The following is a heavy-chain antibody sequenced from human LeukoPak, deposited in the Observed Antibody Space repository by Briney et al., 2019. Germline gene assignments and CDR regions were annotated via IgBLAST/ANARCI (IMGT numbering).Heavy chain of an antibody. D-gene: IGHD3-22*01. J-gene: IGHJ4*02. Sequence: ASVKVSCKASGYTFTGYYMHWVRQAPGQGLEWMGWISTYNGNTNYAQKFQGRVTMTTDTSTTTAYMELRSLRSDDTAVYYCARDESGGYYESSVDYWGQGTLVTVSS. V-gene: IGHV1-18*04. CDR1: GYTFTGYY. CDR3: ARDESGGYYESSVDY. CDR2: ISTYNGNT.